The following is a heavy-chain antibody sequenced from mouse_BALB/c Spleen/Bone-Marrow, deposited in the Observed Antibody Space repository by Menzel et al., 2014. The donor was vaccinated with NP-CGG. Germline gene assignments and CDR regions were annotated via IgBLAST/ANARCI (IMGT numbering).Heavy chain of an antibody. V-gene: IGHV10-1*02. CDR2: IRSKSKNYAT. CDR3: VRHGFYGMDC. Sequence: VQLKESGGGLVQPKGSLKLSCAASGFTFNTYAMNWVRQAPGKGLEWVARIRSKSKNYATYYADSVKDRFTISRDDSQNMLYLQMNKVKTEDTAMYYCVRHGFYGMDCWGQGTSVTVSS. CDR1: GFTFNTYA. J-gene: IGHJ4*01.